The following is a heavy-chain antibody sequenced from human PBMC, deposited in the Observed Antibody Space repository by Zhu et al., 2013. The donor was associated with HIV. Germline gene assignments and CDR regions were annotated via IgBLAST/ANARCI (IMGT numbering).Heavy chain of an antibody. CDR2: MNPDNGNT. D-gene: IGHD3-10*01. CDR3: VRGEYYYGSGTPFDY. CDR1: GYTFSDYD. J-gene: IGHJ4*02. V-gene: IGHV1-8*01. Sequence: QVQLVQSGAEVKKPGASVKVSCKASGYTFSDYDITWVRQASGQGLEWMGWMNPDNGNTGYAQKFQGRITMTRKASITTAYMELSSLRSEDTAVYYCVRGEYYYGSGTPFDYWGQRTLVTVSS.